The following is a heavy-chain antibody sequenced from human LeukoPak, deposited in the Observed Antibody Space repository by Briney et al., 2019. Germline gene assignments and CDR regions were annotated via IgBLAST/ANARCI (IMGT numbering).Heavy chain of an antibody. V-gene: IGHV5-51*01. CDR2: VYPRDSDT. J-gene: IGHJ3*02. CDR3: AKLVGATSAFDI. D-gene: IGHD1-26*01. CDR1: GYSFSTFW. Sequence: GESLKISCRGSGYSFSTFWIAWVRQMPGKGLEWMGIVYPRDSDTRYSPSFQGQVTISVDKSISTAYLQWSSLKASDTAMYYCAKLVGATSAFDIWGQGTMVTVSS.